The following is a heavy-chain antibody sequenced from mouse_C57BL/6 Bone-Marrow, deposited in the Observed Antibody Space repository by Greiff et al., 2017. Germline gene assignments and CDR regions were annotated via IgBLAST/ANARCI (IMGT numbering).Heavy chain of an antibody. J-gene: IGHJ4*01. CDR1: GYTFTSYW. D-gene: IGHD2-1*01. CDR2: IDPSDSYT. CDR3: ASLLTAMDY. Sequence: VQLQQPGAELVMPGASVKLSCKASGYTFTSYWMHWVKQRPGQGLEWIGEIDPSDSYTNYNQKFKGKSTLTVDKSSSTAYMQLSSLTSEDSAVYYCASLLTAMDYWGKGTSVTVSS. V-gene: IGHV1-69*01.